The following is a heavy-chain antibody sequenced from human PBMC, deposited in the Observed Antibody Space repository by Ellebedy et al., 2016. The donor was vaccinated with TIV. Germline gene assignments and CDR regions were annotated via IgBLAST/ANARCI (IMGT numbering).Heavy chain of an antibody. D-gene: IGHD1-26*01. CDR2: IYPGDSDT. CDR1: GSSFTSYW. CDR3: ARHSVWTVGATTRAFDI. Sequence: GESLKISXKGSGSSFTSYWSGWVRQMPGKGLEWMGIIYPGDSDTRYSPSFQGQVTISADKSISTAYLQWSSLKASDTAMYYCARHSVWTVGATTRAFDIWGQGTMVTVSS. J-gene: IGHJ3*02. V-gene: IGHV5-51*01.